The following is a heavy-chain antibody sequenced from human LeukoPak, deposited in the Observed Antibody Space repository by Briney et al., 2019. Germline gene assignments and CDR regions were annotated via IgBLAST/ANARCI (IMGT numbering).Heavy chain of an antibody. D-gene: IGHD5-24*01. CDR1: GYTFTGYY. Sequence: GASVKVSCKASGYTFTGYYMHWVRQAPGQGLEWMGWINPSSGGTNYAQKFQGRATMTRDTSISTAYMELSRLRSDDTAVYYCARDPRWLQSTVFDYWGQGTLVTVSS. J-gene: IGHJ4*02. V-gene: IGHV1-2*02. CDR2: INPSSGGT. CDR3: ARDPRWLQSTVFDY.